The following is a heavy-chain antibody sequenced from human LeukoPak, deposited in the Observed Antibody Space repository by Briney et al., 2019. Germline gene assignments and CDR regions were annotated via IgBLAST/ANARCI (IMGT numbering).Heavy chain of an antibody. J-gene: IGHJ4*02. V-gene: IGHV1-18*01. CDR2: ISAYNGNT. CDR1: GYTFTSYG. CDR3: ARARDYYDSSGYYSD. Sequence: ASVKVSCKASGYTFTSYGISWVRQAPGQGLEWMGWISAYNGNTNYALKLQGRVTMTTDTSTSTAYMELRSLRSDDTAVYYCARARDYYDSSGYYSDWGQGTLVTVSS. D-gene: IGHD3-22*01.